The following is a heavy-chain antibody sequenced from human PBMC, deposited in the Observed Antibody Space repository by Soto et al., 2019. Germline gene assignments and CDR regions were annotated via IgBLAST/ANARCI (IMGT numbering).Heavy chain of an antibody. CDR1: GGTFSSYA. J-gene: IGHJ4*02. Sequence: RASVKVSCKASGGTFSSYAISWARQAPGQGLEWMGGIIPIFGTANYAQKFQGRVTITADKSTSTAYMELSSLRSEDTAVYYCARDTVGNYFDYWGQGTLVTVSS. CDR3: ARDTVGNYFDY. CDR2: IIPIFGTA. D-gene: IGHD1-26*01. V-gene: IGHV1-69*06.